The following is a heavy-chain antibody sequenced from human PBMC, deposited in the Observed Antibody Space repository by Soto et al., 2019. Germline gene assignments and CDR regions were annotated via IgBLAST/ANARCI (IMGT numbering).Heavy chain of an antibody. CDR3: ARGHISSTKTWLDP. CDR2: MNPNSGNT. J-gene: IGHJ5*02. V-gene: IGHV1-8*01. Sequence: QVQLVQSGAEVKKPGASVKVSCKGSGYTFTSYHINWVRQATGQGLEWMGWMNPNSGNTGYAQTLQGRVTMTWDTXXSTAYMELSSLRFEDTAMYYCARGHISSTKTWLDPWGQGTLVTVSS. D-gene: IGHD6-6*01. CDR1: GYTFTSYH.